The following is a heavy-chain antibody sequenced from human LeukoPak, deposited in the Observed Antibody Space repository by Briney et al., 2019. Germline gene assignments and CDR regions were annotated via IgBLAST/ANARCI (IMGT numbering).Heavy chain of an antibody. CDR2: INHSGST. CDR3: ARGWMGGYYFDY. J-gene: IGHJ4*02. D-gene: IGHD3-16*01. V-gene: IGHV4-34*01. Sequence: SETLSLTCDVYGGSFSGYYWSWIRQTPGKEPEWIGEINHSGSTNYNPSLKSRVTISVDTSKNQFSLKLSSVTAADTAVYYCARGWMGGYYFDYWGQGTLVTVSS. CDR1: GGSFSGYY.